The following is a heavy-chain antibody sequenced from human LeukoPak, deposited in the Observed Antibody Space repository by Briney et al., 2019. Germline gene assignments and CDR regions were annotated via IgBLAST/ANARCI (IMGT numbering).Heavy chain of an antibody. J-gene: IGHJ4*02. Sequence: ASVKVSCKASGYTFTNYGISWVRQAPGQGLEWMGWISCYNGDTKYAQKFQGRVTMTTDTSTTTAYMELRSLRSDDTAVYFCARDPSNTSGLYVFFDYWGQGTLVTVSS. V-gene: IGHV1-18*01. D-gene: IGHD6-19*01. CDR2: ISCYNGDT. CDR1: GYTFTNYG. CDR3: ARDPSNTSGLYVFFDY.